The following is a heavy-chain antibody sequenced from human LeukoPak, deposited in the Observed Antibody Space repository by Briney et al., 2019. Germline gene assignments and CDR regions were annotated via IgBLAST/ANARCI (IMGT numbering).Heavy chain of an antibody. V-gene: IGHV3-21*01. CDR1: GFTFSSYS. J-gene: IGHJ4*02. CDR3: ARDLSYYDSSGYYSDDY. D-gene: IGHD3-22*01. Sequence: GGSLRLSCAASGFTFSSYSMTWVRQAPGKGLEWVSSISSSSSYIYYADSVKGRFTISRDNAKNSLYLQMNSLRAEDTAVYYCARDLSYYDSSGYYSDDYWGQGTLVTVSS. CDR2: ISSSSSYI.